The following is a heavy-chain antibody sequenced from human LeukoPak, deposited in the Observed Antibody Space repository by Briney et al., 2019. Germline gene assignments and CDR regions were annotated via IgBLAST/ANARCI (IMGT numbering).Heavy chain of an antibody. CDR2: ISSGSSYL. V-gene: IGHV3-21*01. CDR1: GFTFSSYS. CDR3: ARDHLTYSSSSDFDY. Sequence: GGSLRLPCAASGFTFSSYSMNWVRQAPGKGLEWVSSISSGSSYLYYADSMKGRFTISRDNAKNSLYLQMNSLRAEDTAVYYCARDHLTYSSSSDFDYWGQGTLVTVSS. J-gene: IGHJ4*02. D-gene: IGHD6-6*01.